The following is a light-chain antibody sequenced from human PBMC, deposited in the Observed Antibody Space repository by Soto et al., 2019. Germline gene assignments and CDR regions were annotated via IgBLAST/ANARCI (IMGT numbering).Light chain of an antibody. CDR1: QGISSY. J-gene: IGKJ5*01. Sequence: IQLTQSPSSLSASVGDRVTITCRASQGISSYLGWYQQKPGKAPNLLIYDASTLHSGVPSRFSGGGSGTDFTLTISSLQPEDFATYYCQHLNSYPITFGQGTRLEIK. V-gene: IGKV1-9*01. CDR3: QHLNSYPIT. CDR2: DAS.